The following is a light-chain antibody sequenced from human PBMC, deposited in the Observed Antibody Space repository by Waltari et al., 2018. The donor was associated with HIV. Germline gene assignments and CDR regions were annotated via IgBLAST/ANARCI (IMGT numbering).Light chain of an antibody. CDR1: ALPKKY. Sequence: SYELTQPPSVSVSPGQTARITCSGDALPKKYVYWYPQKSGQAHVLVIYQDSKRPAGISDTFSVSSSGTVATLTITGAQVEHEADYYCYSTYSSGVSWVFGGGTKLTVL. CDR2: QDS. CDR3: YSTYSSGVSWV. V-gene: IGLV3-10*01. J-gene: IGLJ3*02.